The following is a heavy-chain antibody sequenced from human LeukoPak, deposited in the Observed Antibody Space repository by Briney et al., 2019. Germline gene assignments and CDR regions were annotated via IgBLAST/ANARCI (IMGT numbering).Heavy chain of an antibody. D-gene: IGHD3-22*01. CDR1: GFTFSDTW. Sequence: GGSLRLSCAASGFTFSDTWMHWVRQAPGEGLVWVSRIRSDGSDTRYAESVKGRFTISRDNSENTLYLQMNSLRAEDTAVYYCARDKGSGYYSLYYFDYWGQGTLVTVSS. CDR2: IRSDGSDT. CDR3: ARDKGSGYYSLYYFDY. J-gene: IGHJ4*02. V-gene: IGHV3-74*01.